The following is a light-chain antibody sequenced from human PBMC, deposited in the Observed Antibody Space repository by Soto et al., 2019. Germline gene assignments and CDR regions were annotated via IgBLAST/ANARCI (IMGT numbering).Light chain of an antibody. Sequence: EILMTQSPATLSVSPGARATLSCRASQSVSSNLAWYQQKPGQAPRLLIFGASTRATGLPARFSGSGSGTEFTLTISNLQSEDFALYYCQQYNNWPPAFGQGNTVEVK. CDR1: QSVSSN. CDR3: QQYNNWPPA. J-gene: IGKJ1*01. V-gene: IGKV3-15*01. CDR2: GAS.